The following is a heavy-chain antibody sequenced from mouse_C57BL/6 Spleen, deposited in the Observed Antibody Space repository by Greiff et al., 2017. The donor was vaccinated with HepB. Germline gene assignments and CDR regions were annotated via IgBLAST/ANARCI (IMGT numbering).Heavy chain of an antibody. J-gene: IGHJ1*03. V-gene: IGHV1-55*01. Sequence: QVQLKQPGAELVKPGASVKMSCKASGYTFTSYWITWVKQRPGQGLEWIGDIYPGSGSTNYNEKFKSKATLTVATSSSTAYMQLSSLTSEDSAVYYCAREEGSWYFDVWGTGTTVTVSS. CDR3: AREEGSWYFDV. CDR1: GYTFTSYW. CDR2: IYPGSGST.